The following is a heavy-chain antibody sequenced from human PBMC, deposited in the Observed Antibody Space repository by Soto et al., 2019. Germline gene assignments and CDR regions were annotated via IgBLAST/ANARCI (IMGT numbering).Heavy chain of an antibody. CDR2: ISGSGGST. Sequence: EVQLLESGGGLVQPGGSLRLSCAASGFTFSSYAMSWVRQAPGKGLEWVSAISGSGGSTYYADSVKGRFTISRDNSKNPRYLQMNRLRAEATAAYYCAKLGFRELLSPLGDIGPWGQGTLVTVSS. V-gene: IGHV3-23*01. CDR1: GFTFSSYA. J-gene: IGHJ5*02. D-gene: IGHD3-10*01. CDR3: AKLGFRELLSPLGDIGP.